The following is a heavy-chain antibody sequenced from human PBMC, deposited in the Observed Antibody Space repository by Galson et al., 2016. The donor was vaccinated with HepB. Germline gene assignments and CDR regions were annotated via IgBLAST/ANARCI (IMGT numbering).Heavy chain of an antibody. V-gene: IGHV4-39*02. CDR2: FSHSGSA. J-gene: IGHJ1*01. CDR3: ARDERNNCGGDAGYPM. Sequence: ETLSLTCAVSGVSISTISYYWGWIRQPPGKGLEWIGSFSHSGSASYSPSLKSRVTISGDTAQNRFSLKLTSVTAGDTAVYYCARDERNNCGGDAGYPMWGQGTLVTVTA. CDR1: GVSISTISYY. D-gene: IGHD2-21*01.